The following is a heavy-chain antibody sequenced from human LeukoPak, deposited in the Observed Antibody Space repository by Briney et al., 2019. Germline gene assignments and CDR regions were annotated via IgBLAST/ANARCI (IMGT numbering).Heavy chain of an antibody. D-gene: IGHD4-23*01. V-gene: IGHV3-30*04. J-gene: IGHJ5*02. CDR1: GGNFGSYA. CDR3: ARDGFVGGNYFGYWFDL. CDR2: VSHDGSER. Sequence: GTSLRLSCAASGGNFGSYAVNWVRQAPGKGLDWVSAVSHDGSERYADSAKGRFTISRDNSRNTLYLQMNSLRVEDTAVYYCARDGFVGGNYFGYWFDLWGQGTLVTVSS.